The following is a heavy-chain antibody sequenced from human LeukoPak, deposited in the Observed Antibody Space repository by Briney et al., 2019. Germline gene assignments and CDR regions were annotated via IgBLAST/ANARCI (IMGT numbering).Heavy chain of an antibody. Sequence: NPSETLSLTCGVSGYSISSGFYWGWIRQPPGKGLQWIGSLYYTGSAEYNPSLKSRLTMSMDKSKNQFSLKLNSVTAADTAVYYCARLWSGYNFDYWGQGTLVTVSS. CDR1: GYSISSGFY. J-gene: IGHJ4*02. V-gene: IGHV4-38-2*01. CDR2: LYYTGSA. CDR3: ARLWSGYNFDY. D-gene: IGHD5-24*01.